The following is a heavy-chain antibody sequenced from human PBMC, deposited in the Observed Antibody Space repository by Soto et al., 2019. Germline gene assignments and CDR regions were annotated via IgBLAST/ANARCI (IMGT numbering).Heavy chain of an antibody. CDR1: GGSFSGYY. V-gene: IGHV4-34*01. D-gene: IGHD3-10*01. J-gene: IGHJ6*02. CDR3: ARGPGTAMVRGGYYYYYYGMDV. CDR2: INHSGST. Sequence: SETLSLTCAVYGGSFSGYYWSWIRQPPGKGLEWIGEINHSGSTNYNPSLKSRVTISVDTSKNQFSLELSSVTAADTAVYYCARGPGTAMVRGGYYYYYYGMDVWGQGTTVTVSS.